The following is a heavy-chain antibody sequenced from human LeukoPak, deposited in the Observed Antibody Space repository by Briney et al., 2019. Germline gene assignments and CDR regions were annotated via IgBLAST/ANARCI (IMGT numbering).Heavy chain of an antibody. Sequence: PSGTQSLTIAVSGASVRSRSVGTGVRHPPGKRLEWIGEIYQSGSTNYNPSLKSRVTISGDNSKNQFSLQLTSVTAADTAVYYCARPIAGSSVWRSFDYWGQGTLVTVSS. J-gene: IGHJ4*02. CDR3: ARPIAGSSVWRSFDY. D-gene: IGHD6-19*01. CDR1: GASVRSRSV. V-gene: IGHV4-4*02. CDR2: IYQSGST.